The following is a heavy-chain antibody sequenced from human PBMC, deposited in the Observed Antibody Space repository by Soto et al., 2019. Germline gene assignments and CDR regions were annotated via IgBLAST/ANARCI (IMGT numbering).Heavy chain of an antibody. D-gene: IGHD2-21*02. CDR2: ITSDGKSK. CDR3: ARESGDWPLNWFDP. CDR1: GFNFSNHW. Sequence: GGSLRLSCAASGFNFSNHWMHWVRQRPAEGLVWVSRITSDGKSKAYAESVKGRFAISRENAKNTLYLQMNGLTAEDTAVYYCARESGDWPLNWFDPWGQGTLVTVSS. V-gene: IGHV3-74*01. J-gene: IGHJ5*02.